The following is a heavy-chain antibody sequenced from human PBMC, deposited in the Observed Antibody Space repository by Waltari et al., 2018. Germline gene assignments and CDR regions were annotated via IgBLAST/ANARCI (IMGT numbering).Heavy chain of an antibody. D-gene: IGHD1-1*01. CDR3: AKAKTTGDGRHFDD. V-gene: IGHV3-23*01. Sequence: EVNLLESGGGLIQPGGSLRISCAGSGFTFANHAINWVRQAPGNGLEGVSHISATGTRTYYATSVQGRFTVSRDNSKNTLYLQMHNLGVEDTALYYCAKAKTTGDGRHFDDWGQGTLVTVSS. CDR1: GFTFANHA. CDR2: ISATGTRT. J-gene: IGHJ4*02.